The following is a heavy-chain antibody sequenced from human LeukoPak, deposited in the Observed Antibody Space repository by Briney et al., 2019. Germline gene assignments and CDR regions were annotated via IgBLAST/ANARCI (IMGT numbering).Heavy chain of an antibody. D-gene: IGHD2-2*01. V-gene: IGHV1-69*04. J-gene: IGHJ4*02. Sequence: GASVKVSCKASGYTFTSYGISWVRQAPGQGLEWMGRIIPILGIANYAQKFQGRVTITADKSTSTAYMELSSLRSEDTAVYYCAREAQLPYFDYWGQGTLVTVSS. CDR1: GYTFTSYG. CDR3: AREAQLPYFDY. CDR2: IIPILGIA.